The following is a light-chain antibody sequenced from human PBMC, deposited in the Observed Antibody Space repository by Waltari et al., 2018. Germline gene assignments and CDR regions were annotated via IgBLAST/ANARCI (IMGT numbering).Light chain of an antibody. V-gene: IGKV1-5*03. CDR2: KVY. Sequence: DIQMTQSPSTLSASVGDRITITCRASESVSTWLAWFQQKPGKAPNLLIYKVYNLESGVPSRFSGGGSGTEFTLTISSLLPDDFATYYCQQYISDSWPFGHGTKVEI. CDR3: QQYISDSWP. J-gene: IGKJ1*01. CDR1: ESVSTW.